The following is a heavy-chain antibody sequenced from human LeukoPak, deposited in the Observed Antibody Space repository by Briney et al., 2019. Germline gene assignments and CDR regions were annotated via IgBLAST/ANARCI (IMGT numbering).Heavy chain of an antibody. CDR3: ARDSVSYGAGFTFDY. CDR2: ISSSGSTI. J-gene: IGHJ4*02. CDR1: GFTFSSYE. Sequence: PGGSLRLSCAASGFTFSSYEMNWVRQAPGKGLEWVSYISSSGSTIYYADSVKGRFTISRDNAKNSLYLQMNSLRAEDTAVYCCARDSVSYGAGFTFDYWGQGTLVTVSS. D-gene: IGHD5-18*01. V-gene: IGHV3-48*03.